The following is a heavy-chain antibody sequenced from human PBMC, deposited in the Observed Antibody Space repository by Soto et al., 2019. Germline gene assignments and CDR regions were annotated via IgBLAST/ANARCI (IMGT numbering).Heavy chain of an antibody. CDR2: TYYRSRWYN. CDR1: GDSVSSNSAT. V-gene: IGHV6-1*01. CDR3: ERERGLTSEALDX. J-gene: IGHJ2*01. Sequence: SQTLSLTSSISGDSVSSNSATWSWIRQSPSIGLECLGSTYYRSRWYNDYATSLKSRITINPETSKNHFFLQLSSVTPEDTAVYYCERERGLTSEALDXRGRGSLFTVSX. D-gene: IGHD3-16*01.